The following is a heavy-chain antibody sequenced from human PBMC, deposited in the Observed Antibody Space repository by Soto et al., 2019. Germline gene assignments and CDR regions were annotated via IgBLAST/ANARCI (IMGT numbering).Heavy chain of an antibody. CDR3: AKGDYDILTGSSYGMDV. CDR1: VFTFSSYA. Sequence: PGGSLRLSCAASVFTFSSYAMSWVRQAPGKGLEWVSAISGSGGSTYYADSVKGRFTISRDNSKNTLYLQMNSLRAEDTAVYYCAKGDYDILTGSSYGMDVWGQGTTVTVSS. CDR2: ISGSGGST. J-gene: IGHJ6*02. V-gene: IGHV3-23*01. D-gene: IGHD3-9*01.